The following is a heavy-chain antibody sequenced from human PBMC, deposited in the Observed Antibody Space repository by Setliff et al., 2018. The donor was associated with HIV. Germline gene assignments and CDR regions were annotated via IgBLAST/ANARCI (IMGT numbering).Heavy chain of an antibody. D-gene: IGHD3-3*01. CDR2: FHYSGPT. J-gene: IGHJ4*02. CDR3: ARLSPPTYYNFWSGYRTPHYFDY. CDR1: VGSFSNTNYY. Sequence: PSETLSLTCNVSVGSFSNTNYYWGWIRQPPGKGLEWIGSFHYSGPTSYNPSLRRRVTISVDTSKNQFSLELTSVTAADTAVYYCARLSPPTYYNFWSGYRTPHYFDYWGQGTLVTVSS. V-gene: IGHV4-39*01.